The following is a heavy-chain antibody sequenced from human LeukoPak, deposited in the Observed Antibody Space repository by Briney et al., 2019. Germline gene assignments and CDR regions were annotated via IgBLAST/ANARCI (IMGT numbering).Heavy chain of an antibody. CDR3: ARVGKYYYGSGRPDY. J-gene: IGHJ4*02. D-gene: IGHD3-10*01. Sequence: ASVKVSCKASGYTFTSYGISWVQQAPGQGLEWMGWISAYNGNTNYAQKLQGRVTMTTDTSTSTAYMELRSLRSDDTAVYYCARVGKYYYGSGRPDYWGQGTLVTVSS. CDR2: ISAYNGNT. V-gene: IGHV1-18*04. CDR1: GYTFTSYG.